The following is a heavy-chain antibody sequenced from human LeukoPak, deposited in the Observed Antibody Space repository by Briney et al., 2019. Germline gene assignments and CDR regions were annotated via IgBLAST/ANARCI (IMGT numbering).Heavy chain of an antibody. Sequence: GGSLRLSCAASGFIFRNYNMNWVRQAPGKGLEWVSSISSGSNYIYYADSVKGRFTISRDNAKNSLYLQMNSLRAEDTAVYYCAKGMVFTMVRGATFDYWGQGTLVTVSS. CDR2: ISSGSNYI. V-gene: IGHV3-21*01. J-gene: IGHJ4*02. CDR1: GFIFRNYN. D-gene: IGHD3-10*01. CDR3: AKGMVFTMVRGATFDY.